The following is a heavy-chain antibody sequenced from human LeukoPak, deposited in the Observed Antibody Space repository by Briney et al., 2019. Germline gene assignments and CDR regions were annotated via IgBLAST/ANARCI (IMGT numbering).Heavy chain of an antibody. CDR3: ARGLEHGNYYYYMDV. D-gene: IGHD1/OR15-1a*01. V-gene: IGHV1-69*06. CDR2: IIPIFDTA. CDR1: GGTFSSYA. J-gene: IGHJ6*03. Sequence: GASVKVSCKASGGTFSSYAISWVRQAPGQGPEWMGGIIPIFDTANYAQKFQGRVTITADKSTSTAYMELSSLRSEDTAVYYCARGLEHGNYYYYMDVWGKGTTVTVSS.